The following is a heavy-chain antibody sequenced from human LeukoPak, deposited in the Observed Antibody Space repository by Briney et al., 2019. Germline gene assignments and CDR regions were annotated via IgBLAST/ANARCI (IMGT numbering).Heavy chain of an antibody. CDR2: IKQDGSEK. Sequence: GGSLRLSCAASGFTFSSYWMSWVRQAPGKGLEWVANIKQDGSEKYYVDSVKGRFTISRDNAKNSLYLQMNSLRAEDTAVYYCARDWFSSCWTAHAFDIWGQGTMVTVSS. CDR3: ARDWFSSCWTAHAFDI. V-gene: IGHV3-7*01. CDR1: GFTFSSYW. J-gene: IGHJ3*02. D-gene: IGHD6-13*01.